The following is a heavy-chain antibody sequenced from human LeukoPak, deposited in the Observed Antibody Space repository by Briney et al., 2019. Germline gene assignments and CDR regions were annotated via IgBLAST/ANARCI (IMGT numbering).Heavy chain of an antibody. J-gene: IGHJ5*02. CDR2: IYYSGST. CDR3: ARAPEDWFDP. V-gene: IGHV4-59*01. D-gene: IGHD1-14*01. CDR1: GGSISSYY. Sequence: SETLSLTCTVSGGSISSYYWSWIRQPPGKGLEWIGYIYYSGSTNYNPSLKSRVAISVGTSKNQFSLKLSSVTAADTAVYYCARAPEDWFDPWGQGTLVTVSS.